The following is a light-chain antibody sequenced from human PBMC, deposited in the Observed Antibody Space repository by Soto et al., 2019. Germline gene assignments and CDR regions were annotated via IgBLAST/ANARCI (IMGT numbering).Light chain of an antibody. J-gene: IGKJ1*01. CDR2: DTS. Sequence: EIVMTQSPATLSVSLGERATLSCRASQSVSIHLAWYQQKPGQAPRLLIYDTSTRATGIPARFSGSGSGTDFTLTISSLEPEDFAVYYCQQRTNWPWSFGQGTKVDIK. CDR1: QSVSIH. CDR3: QQRTNWPWS. V-gene: IGKV3-11*01.